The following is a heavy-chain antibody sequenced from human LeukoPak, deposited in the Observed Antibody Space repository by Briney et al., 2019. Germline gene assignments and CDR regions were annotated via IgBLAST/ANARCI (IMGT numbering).Heavy chain of an antibody. CDR1: GGSISSYN. Sequence: SETLSLTCIVSGGSISSYNWNWIRQPPGKGLEWIGYMYNSGSTNNNPSLKSRVTISVDTSKNQFSLKLSSVTAADTAVYYCARVPTVTTSDYWGQGTLVTVSS. V-gene: IGHV4-59*12. D-gene: IGHD4-17*01. CDR3: ARVPTVTTSDY. J-gene: IGHJ4*02. CDR2: MYNSGST.